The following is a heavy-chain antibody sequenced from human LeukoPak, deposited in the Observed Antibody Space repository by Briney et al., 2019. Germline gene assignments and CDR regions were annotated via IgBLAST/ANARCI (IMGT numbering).Heavy chain of an antibody. CDR2: ISAYNGNT. V-gene: IGHV1-18*01. CDR3: ARDKWELLIWDY. D-gene: IGHD1-26*01. Sequence: GASVKVSCKASGYTFTSYGINWVRQAPGQGPEWMGWISAYNGNTKYAQNLRGRVTMTTDTSTSTAYMELRSLRSDDTAVYYCARDKWELLIWDYWGQGTLVTVSS. CDR1: GYTFTSYG. J-gene: IGHJ4*02.